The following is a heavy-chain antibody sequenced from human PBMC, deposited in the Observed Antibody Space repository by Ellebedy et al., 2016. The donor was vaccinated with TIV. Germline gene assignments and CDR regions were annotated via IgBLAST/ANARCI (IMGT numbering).Heavy chain of an antibody. CDR2: IYWNDDK. J-gene: IGHJ4*02. Sequence: SGPTLVKPTQTLTLTCTFSGFSLSTSGVGVGWIRQPPGKALEWLALIYWNDDKRYSPSLKSRLTITKDTSKNQVVLTMTNMDPVDTATYSCVHSPRGYSSGWYADYFDYWGQGTLVTVSS. D-gene: IGHD6-19*01. CDR3: VHSPRGYSSGWYADYFDY. V-gene: IGHV2-5*01. CDR1: GFSLSTSGVG.